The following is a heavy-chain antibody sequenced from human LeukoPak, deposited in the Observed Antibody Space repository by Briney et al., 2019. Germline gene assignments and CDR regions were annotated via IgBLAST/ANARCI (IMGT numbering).Heavy chain of an antibody. CDR3: ATDLEWLSPYFDY. V-gene: IGHV3-13*01. CDR2: IGTAADT. Sequence: GGSLRLSCAASGFTFSSYDMHWVRQATGKGLEWVSGIGTAADTYYQGSVKGRFTISRENAKNSLYLQMNSLRAEDTAVYYCATDLEWLSPYFDYWGQGTLVTVSS. D-gene: IGHD3-3*01. CDR1: GFTFSSYD. J-gene: IGHJ4*02.